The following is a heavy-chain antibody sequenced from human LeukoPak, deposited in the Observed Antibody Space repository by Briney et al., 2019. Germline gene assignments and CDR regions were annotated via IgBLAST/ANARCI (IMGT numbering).Heavy chain of an antibody. D-gene: IGHD2-21*02. CDR2: INAGNGNT. Sequence: GASVKVSCKASGYTFTSYAMHWVRQAPGQRLEWMGWINAGNGNTKYSQKFQGRVTITADESTSTAYMELGSLRSEDTAVYYCARGPDVVVTAITYYYYGMDVWGQGTTVTVSS. V-gene: IGHV1-3*01. CDR1: GYTFTSYA. J-gene: IGHJ6*02. CDR3: ARGPDVVVTAITYYYYGMDV.